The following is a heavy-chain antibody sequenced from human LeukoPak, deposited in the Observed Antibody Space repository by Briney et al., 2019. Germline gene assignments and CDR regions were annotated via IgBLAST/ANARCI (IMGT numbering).Heavy chain of an antibody. J-gene: IGHJ4*02. Sequence: GGSLRLSCAASGFTFSSYSMNWVRQAPGKGLEWVSSISSSSYIYYADSVKGRFTISRDNAKNSLYLQMNSLRAEDTAVYYCAREPLDSSPSFDYWGQGTLVTVSS. D-gene: IGHD3-22*01. V-gene: IGHV3-21*01. CDR2: ISSSSYI. CDR1: GFTFSSYS. CDR3: AREPLDSSPSFDY.